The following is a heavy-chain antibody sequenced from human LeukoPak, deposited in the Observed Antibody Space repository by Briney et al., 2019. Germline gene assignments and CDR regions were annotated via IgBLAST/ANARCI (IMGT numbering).Heavy chain of an antibody. CDR3: ARHSPQTHDSSGYYYFDY. Sequence: SETLSLTCTVPGGSISSSSYYWGWIRQPPGKGLEWIGSIYYSGSTYYNPSLRSRVTISVDTSKNQFSLKLSSVTAADTAVYYCARHSPQTHDSSGYYYFDYWGQGTLVTVSS. V-gene: IGHV4-39*01. D-gene: IGHD3-22*01. J-gene: IGHJ4*02. CDR2: IYYSGST. CDR1: GGSISSSSYY.